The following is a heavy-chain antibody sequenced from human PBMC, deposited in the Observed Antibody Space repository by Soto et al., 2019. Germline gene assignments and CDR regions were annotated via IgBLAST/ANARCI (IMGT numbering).Heavy chain of an antibody. CDR2: ISSSSSYI. Sequence: GGSLRLSCAASGFTFSSYSMNWVRQAPGKGLEWVSSISSSSSYIYYADSVKGRFTISRDNAKNSLYLQMDSLRAEDTAVYYCARAYCRGGSCYSGDLFDYWGQGTLVTVSS. J-gene: IGHJ4*02. CDR1: GFTFSSYS. CDR3: ARAYCRGGSCYSGDLFDY. D-gene: IGHD2-15*01. V-gene: IGHV3-21*01.